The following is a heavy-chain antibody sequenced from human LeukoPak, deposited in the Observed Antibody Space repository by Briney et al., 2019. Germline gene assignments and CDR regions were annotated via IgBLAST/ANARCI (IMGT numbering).Heavy chain of an antibody. J-gene: IGHJ1*01. CDR2: IIPPLRTA. Sequence: SVKVSCKASGYTFTGYYMHRVRQAPGQGLEWMGGIIPPLRTANYAQQFQGRVTITTDDSTTTAYMELTSLTSDDAAVYYCTTYGGHLAEYFQHWGQGTLVAVSS. D-gene: IGHD4-23*01. V-gene: IGHV1-69*16. CDR1: GYTFTGYY. CDR3: TTYGGHLAEYFQH.